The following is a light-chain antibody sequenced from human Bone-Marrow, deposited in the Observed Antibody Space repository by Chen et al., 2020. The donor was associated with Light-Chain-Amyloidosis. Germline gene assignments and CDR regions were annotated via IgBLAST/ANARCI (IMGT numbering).Light chain of an antibody. V-gene: IGLV3-25*03. J-gene: IGLJ2*01. CDR2: RDT. CDR3: QSAESSGTYEVI. Sequence: SYELTQPPSVAVSPGQTARITCSGDDLPTKYAYWYQQKPGQAPVLVIHRDTERPSGISERFPGPSSGTTATLTISGVQAEDEADYHCQSAESSGTYEVIFGGGTKLTVL. CDR1: DLPTKY.